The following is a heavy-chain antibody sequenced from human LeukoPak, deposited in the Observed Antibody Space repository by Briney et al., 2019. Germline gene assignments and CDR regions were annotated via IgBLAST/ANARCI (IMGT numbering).Heavy chain of an antibody. J-gene: IGHJ6*03. CDR1: GFTFSSYA. D-gene: IGHD4-11*01. Sequence: GESLRLSCAASGFTFSSYAMHWVRQAPGKGLEWEAVISYDGSNKYYADSVKGRFTLFRDNVKNSLYLQKNSLRAEDTAVYYCARDVYSNYVRYYYYMDVWGKGTTVTVSS. CDR3: ARDVYSNYVRYYYYMDV. V-gene: IGHV3-30*01. CDR2: ISYDGSNK.